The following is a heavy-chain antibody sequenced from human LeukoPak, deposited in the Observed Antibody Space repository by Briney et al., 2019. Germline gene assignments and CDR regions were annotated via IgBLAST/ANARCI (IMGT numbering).Heavy chain of an antibody. CDR1: GGSISSTSYY. CDR3: AKAGVRYFDSSGLYAFDF. V-gene: IGHV4-39*01. D-gene: IGHD3-22*01. CDR2: IYYSGST. Sequence: SEALSLTCAVSGGSISSTSYYWAWIRQPPGKGLEWIGTIYYSGSTYHNPSLKSRVTLSVDTSRNQFSLRLSSVDAADTAVYYCAKAGVRYFDSSGLYAFDFWGQGTTVTVSS. J-gene: IGHJ3*01.